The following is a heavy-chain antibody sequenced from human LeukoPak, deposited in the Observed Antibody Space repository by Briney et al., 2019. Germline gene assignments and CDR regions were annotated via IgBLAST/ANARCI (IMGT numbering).Heavy chain of an antibody. D-gene: IGHD2-8*01. V-gene: IGHV3-30*04. Sequence: GGSLRLSCAASGFIFSTYAMNWVRQAPGKGLEWVAVISDDGRQTYYADSVKGRFTISRDNSKNTVYLQMNSLRDEDSATYYCARVYLERLTAGYFDHWGQGTLVTVSP. CDR1: GFIFSTYA. J-gene: IGHJ4*02. CDR3: ARVYLERLTAGYFDH. CDR2: ISDDGRQT.